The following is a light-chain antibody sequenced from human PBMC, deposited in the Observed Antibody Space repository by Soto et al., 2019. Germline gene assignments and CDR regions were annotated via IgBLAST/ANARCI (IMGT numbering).Light chain of an antibody. V-gene: IGKV4-1*01. CDR2: WAS. Sequence: DIVMTQSPDSLAVSLGERATINCKSSQSVLYSSNNKNYLAWYQQKPGQHPKLLIYWASTRESGVPDRFSGSGSGTDFTLTISSLQAEDVAVYYCQQYYSYLLTFGGGTKVEIK. J-gene: IGKJ4*01. CDR1: QSVLYSSNNKNY. CDR3: QQYYSYLLT.